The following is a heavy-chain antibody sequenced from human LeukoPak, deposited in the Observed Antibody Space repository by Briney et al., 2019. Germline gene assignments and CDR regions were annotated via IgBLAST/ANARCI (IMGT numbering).Heavy chain of an antibody. CDR3: ARDAIVRDYSNSDY. V-gene: IGHV1-2*02. Sequence: GASVKVSCKASGYTFTGYHIHWVRQAPGQGLEWMGWINPNSGGTNYAQKFQGRVTMTRDTSISTAYMELSRLTSDDTAVYYCARDAIVRDYSNSDYWGQGTLVTASS. D-gene: IGHD4-11*01. J-gene: IGHJ4*02. CDR1: GYTFTGYH. CDR2: INPNSGGT.